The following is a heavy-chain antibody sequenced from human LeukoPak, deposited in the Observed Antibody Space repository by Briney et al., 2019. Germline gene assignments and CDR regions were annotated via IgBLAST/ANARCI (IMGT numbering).Heavy chain of an antibody. D-gene: IGHD4-23*01. Sequence: ASVKVSCKASGGTFSSYAISWVRQAPGQGLEWMGRIIPILGIANYAQKFQGRVTITADKSTSTAYMELSSLRSEDTAVYYCARSTVVVPGLLDYWGQGTLVTVSS. CDR1: GGTFSSYA. V-gene: IGHV1-69*04. CDR2: IIPILGIA. CDR3: ARSTVVVPGLLDY. J-gene: IGHJ4*02.